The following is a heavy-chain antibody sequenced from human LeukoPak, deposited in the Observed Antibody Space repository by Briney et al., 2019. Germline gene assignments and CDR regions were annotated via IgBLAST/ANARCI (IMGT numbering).Heavy chain of an antibody. CDR1: GGSTTINGYY. Sequence: SETLSLTCTVSGGSTTINGYYWAWIRQPPGKGLEWIGSIYYNGNTYYNPPLKSRVTISVDTSKSQFSLKLSSVTAADTAVYYCARAPPLWRSYRYWGQGTLVTVSS. J-gene: IGHJ4*02. CDR3: ARAPPLWRSYRY. D-gene: IGHD1-26*01. V-gene: IGHV4-39*07. CDR2: IYYNGNT.